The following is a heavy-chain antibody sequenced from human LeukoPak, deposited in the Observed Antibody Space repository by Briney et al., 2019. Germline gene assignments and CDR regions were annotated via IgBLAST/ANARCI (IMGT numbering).Heavy chain of an antibody. CDR2: IYYSGST. Sequence: SETLSLTCTVSGYSISSDYYWGWIRQPPGKGLEWIGYIYYSGSTNYNPSLKSRVTISVDTSKNQLSLKLSSVTAADTAVYYCARAGSSGYYYYYFDYWGQGTLVTVSS. J-gene: IGHJ4*02. CDR3: ARAGSSGYYYYYFDY. V-gene: IGHV4-38-2*02. D-gene: IGHD3-22*01. CDR1: GYSISSDYY.